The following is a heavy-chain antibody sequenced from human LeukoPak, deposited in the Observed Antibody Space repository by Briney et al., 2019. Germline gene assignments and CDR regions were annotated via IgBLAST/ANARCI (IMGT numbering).Heavy chain of an antibody. CDR1: GYSFTDYW. V-gene: IGHV1-2*02. CDR2: INTNTGGT. D-gene: IGHD3-10*01. J-gene: IGHJ3*02. CDR3: ARGGSFHEFDI. Sequence: ASVTVSCKASGYSFTDYWIQWVRQAPGQGLEWMGWINTNTGGTVYAQKFQGRVTMTRDTSLTTSYMDLSRLTSDDTAVYYCARGGSFHEFDIWGQGTMVIVSS.